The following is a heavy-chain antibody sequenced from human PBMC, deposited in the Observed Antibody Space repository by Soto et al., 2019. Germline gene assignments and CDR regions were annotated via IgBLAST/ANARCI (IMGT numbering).Heavy chain of an antibody. Sequence: SGTPSLTCAVYGGSFSGYYWSWIRQPPGKGLEWIGEINHSGSTNYNPSLKSRVTISVDTSKNQFSLKLSSVTAADTAVSYWARMSAGSLQRSLDSYDGKDVWVQGTPVT. J-gene: IGHJ6*02. D-gene: IGHD6-25*01. V-gene: IGHV4-34*01. CDR3: ARMSAGSLQRSLDSYDGKDV. CDR1: GGSFSGYY. CDR2: INHSGST.